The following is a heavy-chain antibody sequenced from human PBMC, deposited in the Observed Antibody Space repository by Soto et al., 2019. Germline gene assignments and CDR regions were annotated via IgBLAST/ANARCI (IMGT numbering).Heavy chain of an antibody. CDR2: IYYSGST. J-gene: IGHJ6*02. CDR3: ARVATVVTPRYYGMDV. Sequence: SETLSLTYTVSGGSISSGGYYWSWIRQHPGKGLEWIGYIYYSGSTYYNPSLKSRVTISVDTSKNQFSLKLSSVTAADTAVYYCARVATVVTPRYYGMDVWGQGTTVTVSS. V-gene: IGHV4-31*03. CDR1: GGSISSGGYY. D-gene: IGHD4-17*01.